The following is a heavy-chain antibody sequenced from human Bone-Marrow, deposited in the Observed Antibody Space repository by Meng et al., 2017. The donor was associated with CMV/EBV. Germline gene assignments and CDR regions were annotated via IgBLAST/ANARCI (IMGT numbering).Heavy chain of an antibody. D-gene: IGHD3-10*01. Sequence: SETLSLTCTVSGGSISSSSYYWGWIRQPPGKGLEWIGSIYYSGSTYYNPSLKSRVTISVDTSKNQFSLKLSSVTAADTAVYYCARGVRYYYGSGAPYPAYWGQGPLVTGSS. CDR3: ARGVRYYYGSGAPYPAY. CDR1: GGSISSSSYY. CDR2: IYYSGST. J-gene: IGHJ4*02. V-gene: IGHV4-39*07.